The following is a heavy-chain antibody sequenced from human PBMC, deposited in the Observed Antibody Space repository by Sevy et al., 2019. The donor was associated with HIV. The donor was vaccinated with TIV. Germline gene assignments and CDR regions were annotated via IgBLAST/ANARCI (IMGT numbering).Heavy chain of an antibody. V-gene: IGHV1-69*13. D-gene: IGHD2-15*01. J-gene: IGHJ6*02. CDR2: ILSIFGTA. CDR3: ASGFFKRLGYCTGGICYSDSFYYHMGV. CDR1: GGTFSSYA. Sequence: ASVNVSCKASGGTFSSYAISWVRQAPGQGLEWMGAILSIFGTAKYAQKFQGIVTITADESTGTAYMELSSLRSEDTAVYYCASGFFKRLGYCTGGICYSDSFYYHMGVWGQGTTVTVSS.